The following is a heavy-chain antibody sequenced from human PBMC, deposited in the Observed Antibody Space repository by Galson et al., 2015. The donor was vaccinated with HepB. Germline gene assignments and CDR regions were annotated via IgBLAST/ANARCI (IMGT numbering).Heavy chain of an antibody. Sequence: SVKVSCKASGYTFTSYAMHWVRQAPGQRLEWMGWINAGNGNTKYSQKFQGRVTITRDTSASTAYMELSSLRSEDTAVYYCARGYYDSSGYAYYYYYMDVWGKGTTVTVSS. CDR3: ARGYYDSSGYAYYYYYMDV. J-gene: IGHJ6*03. CDR2: INAGNGNT. D-gene: IGHD3-22*01. CDR1: GYTFTSYA. V-gene: IGHV1-3*01.